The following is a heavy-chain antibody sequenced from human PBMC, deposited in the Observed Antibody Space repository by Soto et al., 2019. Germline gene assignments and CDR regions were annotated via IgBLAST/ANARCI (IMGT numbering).Heavy chain of an antibody. CDR2: ISAYNGNT. CDR1: GYTFTSYG. Sequence: ASVKVSCKASGYTFTSYGISWVRQAPGQGLEWMGWISAYNGNTNYAQKLQGRVTMTTDTSTSTAYMELRSLRSDDTAVYYCARGLISQEFEVATYNWFDPWSQGTLVTVSS. V-gene: IGHV1-18*01. CDR3: ARGLISQEFEVATYNWFDP. J-gene: IGHJ5*02. D-gene: IGHD5-12*01.